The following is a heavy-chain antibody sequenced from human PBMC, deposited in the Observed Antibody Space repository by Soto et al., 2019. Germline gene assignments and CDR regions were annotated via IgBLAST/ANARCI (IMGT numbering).Heavy chain of an antibody. Sequence: SEILSLTCTVSGVSINSRGYYWGWIRQPPGKGLEWIESMFYSGTTYYNPSLKSRITIAVDSSKNQFSLSLSSVTAADTAFYYCARKEDGYNRLFDYWGQGILVTVSS. CDR2: MFYSGTT. V-gene: IGHV4-39*01. J-gene: IGHJ4*02. CDR1: GVSINSRGYY. CDR3: ARKEDGYNRLFDY. D-gene: IGHD5-12*01.